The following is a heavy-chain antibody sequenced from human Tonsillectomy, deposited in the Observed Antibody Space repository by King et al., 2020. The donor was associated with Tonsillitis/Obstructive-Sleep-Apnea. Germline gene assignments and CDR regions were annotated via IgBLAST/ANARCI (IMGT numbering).Heavy chain of an antibody. CDR3: ARQSRDSYRGDYYYFMDV. Sequence: QLQESGPGLVKPSETLSLTCTVSGGSVSGSSYYWGWIRQPSGKGLGWIGSIYYNGITYYNPSLKSRVAISVDTSRNQFSLKLSSVTAADTAVYYCARQSRDSYRGDYYYFMDVWGKGTTVTVSS. CDR1: GGSVSGSSYY. J-gene: IGHJ6*03. CDR2: IYYNGIT. D-gene: IGHD2-21*02. V-gene: IGHV4-39*01.